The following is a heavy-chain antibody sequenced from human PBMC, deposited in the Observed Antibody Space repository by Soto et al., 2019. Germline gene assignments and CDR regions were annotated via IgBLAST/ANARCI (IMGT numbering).Heavy chain of an antibody. CDR2: ISSSSSYI. Sequence: GGSLRLSCAASGFTFSSYSMNWVRQAPGKGLEWVPSISSSSSYIYYADSVKGRFTISRDNAKNSLYLQMNSLRAEDTAVYYCARAYLRWDNWLDPWGQGTLVTVSS. J-gene: IGHJ5*02. V-gene: IGHV3-21*01. D-gene: IGHD4-17*01. CDR3: ARAYLRWDNWLDP. CDR1: GFTFSSYS.